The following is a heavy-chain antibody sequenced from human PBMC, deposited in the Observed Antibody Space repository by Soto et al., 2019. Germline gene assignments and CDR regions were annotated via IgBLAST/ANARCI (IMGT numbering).Heavy chain of an antibody. Sequence: PGGSLRLSCAASGFTVSSNYMSWVRQAPGKGLEWVSVIYSGGSTYYADSVKGRFTISRDNSKNTLYLQMNSLRAEDTAVYYCASLTSSSRIDYWGQGTQVTVSS. CDR1: GFTVSSNY. D-gene: IGHD6-6*01. CDR2: IYSGGST. CDR3: ASLTSSSRIDY. V-gene: IGHV3-53*01. J-gene: IGHJ4*02.